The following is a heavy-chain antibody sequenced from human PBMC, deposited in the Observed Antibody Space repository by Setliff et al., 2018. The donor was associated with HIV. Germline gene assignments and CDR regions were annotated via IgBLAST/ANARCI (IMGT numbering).Heavy chain of an antibody. CDR3: ARGGAVSADFDS. CDR2: IYTSGST. CDR1: GGSISSYY. V-gene: IGHV4-4*07. Sequence: SETLSLTCTVSGGSISSYYWSWIRQPAGKGLEWIGRIYTSGSTNYNPSLKSRLTISVDTSKNQFSLSLNSVTAADTAVYFCARGGAVSADFDSWGQGTLVTVSS. D-gene: IGHD3-16*01. J-gene: IGHJ5*01.